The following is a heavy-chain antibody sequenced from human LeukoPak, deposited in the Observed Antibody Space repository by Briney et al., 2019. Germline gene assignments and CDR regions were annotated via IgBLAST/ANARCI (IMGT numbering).Heavy chain of an antibody. Sequence: GGSLRLSCAASGFTFSSYAMSWVRQAPGKGLEWVSAISGSGGSTYYADSVKGRFTISRDNAKNSLYLQMNSLRAEDAAAYYCVRARGAGPGAHFDYWGQGTLVTVSS. J-gene: IGHJ4*02. CDR2: ISGSGGST. V-gene: IGHV3-23*01. CDR3: VRARGAGPGAHFDY. CDR1: GFTFSSYA. D-gene: IGHD3-10*01.